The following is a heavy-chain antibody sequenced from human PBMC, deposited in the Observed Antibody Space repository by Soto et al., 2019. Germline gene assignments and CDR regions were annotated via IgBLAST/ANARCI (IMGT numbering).Heavy chain of an antibody. J-gene: IGHJ6*03. CDR2: ISSSSSTI. Sequence: GSLRLSCAASGFTFSSYSMNWVRQAPGKGLEWVSYISSSSSTIYYADSVKGRFTISRDNAKNSLYLQMNSLRAEDTAVYYCARDASRGTRRFLEWLRYYYMDVWGKGTTVTVSS. V-gene: IGHV3-48*01. CDR3: ARDASRGTRRFLEWLRYYYMDV. D-gene: IGHD3-3*01. CDR1: GFTFSSYS.